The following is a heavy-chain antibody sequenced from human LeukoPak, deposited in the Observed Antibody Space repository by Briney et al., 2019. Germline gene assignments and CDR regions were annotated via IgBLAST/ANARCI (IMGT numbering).Heavy chain of an antibody. D-gene: IGHD6-19*01. CDR2: MNPNSGNT. CDR1: GYTFTSCD. Sequence: ASVKVSCKPSGYTFTSCDINWVRQATGQGLDWMGWMNPNSGNTGYGQSFQGRITMTRDISIGTAYMELSNLTSEDTAIYYCTRGSSGRRDNWGQGTLVTVSA. V-gene: IGHV1-8*01. CDR3: TRGSSGRRDN. J-gene: IGHJ4*02.